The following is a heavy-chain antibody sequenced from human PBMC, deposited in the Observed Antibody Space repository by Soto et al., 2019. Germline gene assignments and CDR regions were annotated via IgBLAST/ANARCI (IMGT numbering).Heavy chain of an antibody. D-gene: IGHD3-22*01. CDR3: ARVGNYYDSSGYYYVFYY. CDR2: IYSGTST. J-gene: IGHJ4*02. CDR1: GFTVSSNY. Sequence: EVQVVETGGGLIQPGGSLRLSCAASGFTVSSNYMSWVRQAPGKGLEWVSIIYSGTSTYFADSVKGRFTLSRDSSKNTLYLQMNSLRTEDTAVYYCARVGNYYDSSGYYYVFYYWGQGTLVTVSS. V-gene: IGHV3-53*02.